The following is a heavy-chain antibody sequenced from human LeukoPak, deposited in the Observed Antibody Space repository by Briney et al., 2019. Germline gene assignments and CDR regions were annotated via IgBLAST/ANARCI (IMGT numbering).Heavy chain of an antibody. J-gene: IGHJ5*02. CDR1: GFTFSSYW. CDR3: ARASLGWFDP. Sequence: GGSLRLSCAASGFTFSSYWMSWVRQAPGKGLEWVASIDQDGSDRFSVGSVKGRFTISRDNARNSLYLQMSSLTSEDTAVYFCARASLGWFDPWGQGTLVTVSS. V-gene: IGHV3-7*01. CDR2: IDQDGSDR. D-gene: IGHD7-27*01.